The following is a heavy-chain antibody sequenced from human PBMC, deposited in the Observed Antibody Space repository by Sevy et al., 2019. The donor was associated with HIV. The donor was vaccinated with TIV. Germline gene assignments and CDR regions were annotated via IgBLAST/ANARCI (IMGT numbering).Heavy chain of an antibody. Sequence: GGSLRPSCAASGFIFSNYVMHWVRQAPGKGLEWVAVIWYDGNNKYYAYSVKGRFTISRDNFKDTLYLQMNSLRAEDTAVYYCTRDPAIDYGDYTPPPEYYFDYWGQGTLVTVSS. V-gene: IGHV3-33*01. J-gene: IGHJ4*02. CDR3: TRDPAIDYGDYTPPPEYYFDY. D-gene: IGHD4-17*01. CDR1: GFIFSNYV. CDR2: IWYDGNNK.